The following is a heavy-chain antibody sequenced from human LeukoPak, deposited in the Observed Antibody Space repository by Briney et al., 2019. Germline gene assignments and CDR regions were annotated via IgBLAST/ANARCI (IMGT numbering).Heavy chain of an antibody. CDR2: IYHSGST. V-gene: IGHV4-38-2*01. J-gene: IGHJ6*03. D-gene: IGHD2-2*02. CDR3: ASESEERYRSSTSCYNYYYYYMDV. Sequence: PSETLSLTCAVSGYSISSGYYWGWIRQPPGKGLEWIGSIYHSGSTYYNPSLKSRVTISVDTSKNQFSLKLSSVTAADTAVYYCASESEERYRSSTSCYNYYYYYMDVWGKGTTVTVSS. CDR1: GYSISSGYY.